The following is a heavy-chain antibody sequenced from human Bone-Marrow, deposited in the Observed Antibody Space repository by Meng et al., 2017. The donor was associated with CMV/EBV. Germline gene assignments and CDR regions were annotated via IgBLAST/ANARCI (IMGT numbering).Heavy chain of an antibody. V-gene: IGHV4-59*01. Sequence: ESLKISCTVSDGSISSYYWSWIRQPPGKGLEWIGYIYYSGSTNYNPSLKSRVTISVDTSKNQFSLKLSSVSAADTAVYYCARYRNSGSTKGFDHWGQGTLVTVSS. J-gene: IGHJ4*02. CDR1: DGSISSYY. D-gene: IGHD1-26*01. CDR3: ARYRNSGSTKGFDH. CDR2: IYYSGST.